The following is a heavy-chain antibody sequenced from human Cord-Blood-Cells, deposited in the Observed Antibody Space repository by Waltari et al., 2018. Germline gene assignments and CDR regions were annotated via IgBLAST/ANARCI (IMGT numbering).Heavy chain of an antibody. Sequence: DSVKGRFTISRDNSKNTLYLQMNSLRAEDTAVYYCAKDFITMIVVDDAFDIWGQGTMVTVSS. CDR3: AKDFITMIVVDDAFDI. V-gene: IGHV3-30*02. D-gene: IGHD3-22*01. J-gene: IGHJ3*02.